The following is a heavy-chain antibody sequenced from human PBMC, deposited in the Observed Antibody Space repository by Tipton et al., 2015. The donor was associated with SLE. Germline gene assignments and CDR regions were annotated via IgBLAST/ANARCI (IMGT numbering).Heavy chain of an antibody. J-gene: IGHJ4*02. CDR3: AKVGSGWYGVDY. CDR1: GFHFSTYG. CDR2: IRYDGSVE. V-gene: IGHV3-30*02. Sequence: SLRLSCAASGFHFSTYGMHWVRQAPGKGLEGVAFIRYDGSVEDYADSVKGRFTISRDNSKNTLYLQMNNLRDEDTAAYHCAKVGSGWYGVDYWGQRIMVTVSS. D-gene: IGHD6-19*01.